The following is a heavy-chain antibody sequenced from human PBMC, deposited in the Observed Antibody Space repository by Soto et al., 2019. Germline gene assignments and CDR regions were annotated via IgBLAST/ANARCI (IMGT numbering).Heavy chain of an antibody. D-gene: IGHD5-12*01. CDR3: SRYSYYEATGGYDDS. J-gene: IGHJ4*02. Sequence: SETLSLTCTVAGGSISRRNQYWGWVRQPPGKGLEWVASIHHTRATYYNPSLRSRIKMSIDTSKNRFSLSLILVTAAEAATYFFSRYSYYEATGGYDDSWGQGTLVTVSS. V-gene: IGHV4-39*01. CDR2: IHHTRAT. CDR1: GGSISRRNQY.